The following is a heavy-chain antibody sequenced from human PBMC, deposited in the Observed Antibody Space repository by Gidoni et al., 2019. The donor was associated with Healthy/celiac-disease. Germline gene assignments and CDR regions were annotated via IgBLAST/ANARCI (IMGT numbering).Heavy chain of an antibody. CDR1: GFTFVAYA. CDR2: ISLNSGSI. V-gene: IGHV3-9*01. CDR3: AKDISPDSSVWSFGAPFQ. Sequence: EVQLVESGGGLIQPGRSLSLSCAASGFTFVAYAMHWVRQAPGQGLEWVSGISLNSGSIGYADSVKGRFTISRDNAKNSLYLQMNSLRAEDTALYYCAKDISPDSSVWSFGAPFQWGQGTLVTVSS. D-gene: IGHD6-19*01. J-gene: IGHJ4*02.